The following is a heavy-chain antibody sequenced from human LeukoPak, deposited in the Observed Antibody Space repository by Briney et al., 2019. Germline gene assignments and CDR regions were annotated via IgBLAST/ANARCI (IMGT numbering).Heavy chain of an antibody. CDR1: GGSFSGYY. D-gene: IGHD3-10*01. Sequence: SETLSLTCAVYGGSFSGYYWSWIRQPPGKGLEWIGEINHSGSTNYNPSLKSRVTISVDTSKNQFSLKLSSVTAADTAVYYCARYYYGSGSYYGLGFYDYWGQGTLVTVSS. CDR3: ARYYYGSGSYYGLGFYDY. J-gene: IGHJ4*02. CDR2: INHSGST. V-gene: IGHV4-34*01.